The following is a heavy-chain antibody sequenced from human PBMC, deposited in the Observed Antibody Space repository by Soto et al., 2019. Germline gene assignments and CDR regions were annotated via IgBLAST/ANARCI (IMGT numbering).Heavy chain of an antibody. CDR2: IYFNGNT. Sequence: KTSETLSLTCTVSAASFSKYYWTWIRQPPGKGLEWIGYIYFNGNTKYNPSLEGRLTISIGTSKKEFSLKLTSVTAADAAVYYCASVTFGGIVLAHWGQGTLVTVSS. J-gene: IGHJ4*02. CDR1: AASFSKYY. V-gene: IGHV4-59*01. CDR3: ASVTFGGIVLAH. D-gene: IGHD3-16*01.